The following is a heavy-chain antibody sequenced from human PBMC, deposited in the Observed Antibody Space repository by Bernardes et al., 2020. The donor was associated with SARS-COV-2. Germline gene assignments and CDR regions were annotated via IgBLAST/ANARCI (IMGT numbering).Heavy chain of an antibody. D-gene: IGHD1-26*01. J-gene: IGHJ4*02. CDR2: ISYDGTNK. CDR3: AREWEEFTSSLFPY. CDR1: GFTFNNYA. V-gene: IGHV3-30-3*01. Sequence: VGSLRLSCAASGFTFNNYALHWVRQAPGKGLEWLAIISYDGTNKYNADSVKGRFTISRDNSKNTLFLQMNSLTTEDTAVYYCAREWEEFTSSLFPYWGQGTLVTVAS.